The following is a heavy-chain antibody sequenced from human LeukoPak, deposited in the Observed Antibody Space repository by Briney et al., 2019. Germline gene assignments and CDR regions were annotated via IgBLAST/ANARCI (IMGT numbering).Heavy chain of an antibody. CDR1: GFTFDDYA. Sequence: GGPLRLSCAASGFTFDDYAMHWVRQAPGKGLEWVSGITWNSGDIGYADSVKGRFTISRDNAKNSLYLQMNSLRAEDTALYYCAKDTCSSTSCSNDYWGQGTLVTVSS. CDR2: ITWNSGDI. J-gene: IGHJ4*02. CDR3: AKDTCSSTSCSNDY. V-gene: IGHV3-9*01. D-gene: IGHD2-2*01.